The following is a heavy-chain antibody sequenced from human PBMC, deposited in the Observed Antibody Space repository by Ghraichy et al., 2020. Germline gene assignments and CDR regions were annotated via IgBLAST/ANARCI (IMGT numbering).Heavy chain of an antibody. CDR1: GGSISSTSYY. V-gene: IGHV4-39*07. CDR2: VYYTGSI. Sequence: SETLSLTCTVSGGSISSTSYYWSWIRQPPGKGLEWIGSVYYTGSIHYNPSLKSRVTISADTSKKQFSLKLSSVTAADTAVYYCARDLSRYDFWSGYYRADYYYYGMDVWGQGTTVTVSS. CDR3: ARDLSRYDFWSGYYRADYYYYGMDV. D-gene: IGHD3-3*01. J-gene: IGHJ6*02.